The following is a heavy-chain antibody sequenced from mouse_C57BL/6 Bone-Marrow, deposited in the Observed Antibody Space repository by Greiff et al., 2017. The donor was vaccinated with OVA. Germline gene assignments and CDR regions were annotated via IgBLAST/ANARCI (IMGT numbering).Heavy chain of an antibody. CDR3: TTSHFDY. CDR2: IDPENGDT. CDR1: GFNIKDDY. Sequence: VQLQQSGAELVRPGASVKLSCTASGFNIKDDYMHWVKQRPEQGLEWIGWIDPENGDTEYASKFQGKATITADTSSNTAYLRLSSLTSEDTAVSYCTTSHFDYWGQGTTLTVSS. V-gene: IGHV14-4*01. J-gene: IGHJ2*01.